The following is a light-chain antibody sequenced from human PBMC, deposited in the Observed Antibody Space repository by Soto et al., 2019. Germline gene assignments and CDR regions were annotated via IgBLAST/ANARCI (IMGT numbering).Light chain of an antibody. CDR3: SSYTSSSRV. Sequence: QSVLTQPASVSGSPGQSITISCTGTSSDVGGYNYVSWYQQHPGKAPKLMIYEVSNRPSGVSNRFSGSKSGNMASLTISGLQAEDEADYYCSSYTSSSRVFGTGTKVTVL. CDR2: EVS. CDR1: SSDVGGYNY. J-gene: IGLJ1*01. V-gene: IGLV2-14*01.